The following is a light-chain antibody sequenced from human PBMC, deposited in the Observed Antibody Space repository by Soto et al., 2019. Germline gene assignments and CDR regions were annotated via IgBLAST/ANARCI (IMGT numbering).Light chain of an antibody. CDR1: QSVSSY. Sequence: EIVLTQSPATLPLSPGERATLSCRASQSVSSYLAWYQQKPGQAPRLLIYDASSRATGIPVRFSGSGSGTDFTLTLSRLEPEDFSVYDYQQYGSSRTITFGQGTRLEIK. CDR3: QQYGSSRTIT. V-gene: IGKV3-20*01. CDR2: DAS. J-gene: IGKJ5*01.